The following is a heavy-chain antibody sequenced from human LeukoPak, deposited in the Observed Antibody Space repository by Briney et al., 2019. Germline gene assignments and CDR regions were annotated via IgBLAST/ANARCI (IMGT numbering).Heavy chain of an antibody. CDR1: GFTFSSYA. Sequence: GGSLRLSCAASGFTFSSYAMHWVRQAPGKGLEWVAVISYDGSNKYYADSVKGRFTISRDSSKNTLYLQMNSLRAADTAVYYCARVRDIVVVVAATHVYYYGMDVWGKGTTVTVSS. V-gene: IGHV3-30-3*01. CDR2: ISYDGSNK. CDR3: ARVRDIVVVVAATHVYYYGMDV. J-gene: IGHJ6*04. D-gene: IGHD2-15*01.